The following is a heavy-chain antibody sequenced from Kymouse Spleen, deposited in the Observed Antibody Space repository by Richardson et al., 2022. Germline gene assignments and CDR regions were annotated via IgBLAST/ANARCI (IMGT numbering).Heavy chain of an antibody. CDR2: IKQDGSEK. Sequence: EVQLVESGGGLVQPGGSLRLSCAASGFTFSSYWMSWVRQAPGKGLEWVANIKQDGSEKYYVDSVKGRFTISRDNAKNSLYLQMNSLRAEDTAVYYCARGVWFGELLSGYWGQGTLVTVSS. D-gene: IGHD3-10*01. CDR3: ARGVWFGELLSGY. J-gene: IGHJ4*02. V-gene: IGHV3-7*01. CDR1: GFTFSSYW.